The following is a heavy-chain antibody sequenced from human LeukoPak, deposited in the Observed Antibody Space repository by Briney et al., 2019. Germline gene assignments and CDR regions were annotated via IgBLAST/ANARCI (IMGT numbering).Heavy chain of an antibody. V-gene: IGHV3-48*02. J-gene: IGHJ4*02. D-gene: IGHD3-22*01. CDR1: GFTFSSYS. Sequence: PGGSLRLSCAASGFTFSSYSMNWVRQAPGKGLERVSYISSSSSTIYYADSVKGRFTISRDNAKNSLYLQMNSLRDEDTAVYYCAREGFRYYYDSSGYYFGYWGQGTLVTVSS. CDR2: ISSSSSTI. CDR3: AREGFRYYYDSSGYYFGY.